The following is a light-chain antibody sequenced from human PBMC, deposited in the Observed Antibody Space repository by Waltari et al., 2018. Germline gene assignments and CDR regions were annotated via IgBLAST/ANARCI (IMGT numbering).Light chain of an antibody. J-gene: IGLJ3*02. CDR2: DVN. Sequence: QSGLTQPASVSGYPGQPITISCTGTSSDIGDYTSVSWYQQHPGKVPKLMIYDVNKRPSGVSNRFSGSKSGNTASLTISGLQAEDEADFYCSSYTSSSTLVFGGGTKLTVL. CDR1: SSDIGDYTS. V-gene: IGLV2-14*03. CDR3: SSYTSSSTLV.